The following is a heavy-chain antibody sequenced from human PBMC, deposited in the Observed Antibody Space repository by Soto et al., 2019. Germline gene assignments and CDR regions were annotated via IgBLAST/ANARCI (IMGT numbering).Heavy chain of an antibody. CDR2: ISSSSSYI. CDR3: ARDSSRVIAAAVDFDY. D-gene: IGHD6-13*01. J-gene: IGHJ4*02. Sequence: PGGSLRLSCAASGFTFSSYSMNWVRQAPGKGLEWVSSISSSSSYIYYADSVKGRFTISRDNAKNSLYLQMNSLRAEDTAVYYCARDSSRVIAAAVDFDYWGQGTLVTVSS. V-gene: IGHV3-21*01. CDR1: GFTFSSYS.